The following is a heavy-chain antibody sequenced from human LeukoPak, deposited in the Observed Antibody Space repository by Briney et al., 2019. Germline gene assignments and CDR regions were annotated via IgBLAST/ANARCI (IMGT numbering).Heavy chain of an antibody. J-gene: IGHJ5*02. Sequence: TLSLTCAVSGGSISSGGYSWSWIRQPPGKGLEWIGYIYHSGSTYYNPSLKSRVTISVDRSKNLFSLKLSSVTAADTAVYYCARGDYYDSSGYSWFDPWGQGTLVTVSS. CDR3: ARGDYYDSSGYSWFDP. V-gene: IGHV4-30-2*01. D-gene: IGHD3-22*01. CDR2: IYHSGST. CDR1: GGSISSGGYS.